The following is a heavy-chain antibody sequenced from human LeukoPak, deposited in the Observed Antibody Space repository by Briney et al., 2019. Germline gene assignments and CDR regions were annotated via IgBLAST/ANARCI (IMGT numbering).Heavy chain of an antibody. CDR3: ARQVVTATFDR. D-gene: IGHD2-21*02. CDR2: IYYSSST. V-gene: IGHV4-39*01. CDR1: GGSISYSSYY. J-gene: IGHJ5*02. Sequence: PSETLSLTCTVAGGSISYSSYYWRWIRQPPGKGLEWIGSIYYSSSTYYNPSLKSRITISVDTTKNQFPLKLSSVTAADTAVYYCARQVVTATFDRWGQGSLVTDPS.